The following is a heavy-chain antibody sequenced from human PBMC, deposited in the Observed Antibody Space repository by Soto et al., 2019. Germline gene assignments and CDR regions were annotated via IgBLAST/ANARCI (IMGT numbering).Heavy chain of an antibody. V-gene: IGHV3-48*01. CDR2: ISSSSSTI. D-gene: IGHD6-13*01. J-gene: IGHJ5*02. CDR1: GFTFSSYS. Sequence: GGSLRLSCAASGFTFSSYSMNWVRQAPGKGLEWVSYISSSSSTIYYADSVKGRFTISRDNAKNSLYLQMNSLRAEDTAVYYCARDRPLYSSSWHWFDPWGQGTLVTVSS. CDR3: ARDRPLYSSSWHWFDP.